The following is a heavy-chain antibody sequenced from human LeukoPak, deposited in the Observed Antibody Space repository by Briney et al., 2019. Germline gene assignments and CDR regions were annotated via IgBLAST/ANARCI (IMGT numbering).Heavy chain of an antibody. CDR2: IIPIFGTA. J-gene: IGHJ6*03. CDR1: GGTFSSYA. V-gene: IGHV1-69*13. D-gene: IGHD3-3*01. CDR3: AREVTIFGVVIIKGYMDD. Sequence: SVKVSCKASGGTFSSYAISWVRQAPGQGLEWMGGIIPIFGTANYAQKFQGRVTITADESTSTAYMELSSLRSEDTAVYYCAREVTIFGVVIIKGYMDDWGKGTTVTVSS.